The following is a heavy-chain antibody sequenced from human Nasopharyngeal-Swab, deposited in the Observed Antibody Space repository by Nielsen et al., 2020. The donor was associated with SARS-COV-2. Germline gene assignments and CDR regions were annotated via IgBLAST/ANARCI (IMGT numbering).Heavy chain of an antibody. Sequence: SETLSLTCAVPGGSTSSGFYSWSWIRQPPGKGLEWTGYIYNSGNTYYNPSLKSRVTISVDRSKNQFSLRLSSVTAADTAVYYCARKYCNGDCYFDYWGQGTLVTVSS. CDR2: IYNSGNT. CDR3: ARKYCNGDCYFDY. V-gene: IGHV4-30-2*01. CDR1: GGSTSSGFYS. D-gene: IGHD2-21*02. J-gene: IGHJ4*02.